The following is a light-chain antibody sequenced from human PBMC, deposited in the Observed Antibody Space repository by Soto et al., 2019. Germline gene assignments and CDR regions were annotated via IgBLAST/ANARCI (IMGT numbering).Light chain of an antibody. CDR1: SSNIGRNY. CDR2: RNN. Sequence: QSVLTQPPSGSGTPGPRGTISCSGTSSNIGRNYVYWYQQLPGTAPKLLIYRNNQRPSGVPDRFSGSKAGTSASPAISGLRSEDEADYYCAAWDDSLSVWVFGGGTKLTVL. J-gene: IGLJ3*02. CDR3: AAWDDSLSVWV. V-gene: IGLV1-47*01.